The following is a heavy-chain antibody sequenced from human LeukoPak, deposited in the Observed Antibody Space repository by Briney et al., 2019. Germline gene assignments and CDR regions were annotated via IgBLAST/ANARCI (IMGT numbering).Heavy chain of an antibody. Sequence: ASVKVSCKASGYTFTGYYMHWVRQAPGQGLEWMEGINPKSGGTNYAQKFQGTVTMSRDTSISTAYMELSRLRSDDTAVYYCAALPLGDCSSTSCYIFDYWGQGTLVTVSS. CDR3: AALPLGDCSSTSCYIFDY. J-gene: IGHJ4*02. CDR1: GYTFTGYY. D-gene: IGHD2-2*02. CDR2: INPKSGGT. V-gene: IGHV1-2*02.